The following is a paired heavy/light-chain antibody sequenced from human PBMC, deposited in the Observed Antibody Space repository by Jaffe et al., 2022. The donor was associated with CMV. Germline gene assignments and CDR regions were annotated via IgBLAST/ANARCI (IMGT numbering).Light chain of an antibody. Sequence: DIQMTQSPSAMSASVGDRVIITCRASQDISNNLAWFQQKPGRAPKRLIYAASSLQSGVPSRFSGSGSGTEFTLTISSLQPEDFTSYYCVQFKSYPVTFGGGTKVEIK. J-gene: IGKJ4*01. V-gene: IGKV1-17*03. CDR1: QDISNN. CDR3: VQFKSYPVT. CDR2: AAS.
Heavy chain of an antibody. CDR3: VRGPSCGKGVCNSVALYYFDY. CDR1: GFTFSDHY. D-gene: IGHD2-8*01. V-gene: IGHV3-72*01. J-gene: IGHJ4*02. CDR2: ARNKVNSYTT. Sequence: EVQLVESGGGLVRPGGSLRLSCVASGFTFSDHYMDWVRQAPGKGLEWVGRARNKVNSYTTEYAASVKGRFTISRDDSRKSLYLQMSSLKTEDTAAYYCVRGPSCGKGVCNSVALYYFDYWGQGTLVTVSS.